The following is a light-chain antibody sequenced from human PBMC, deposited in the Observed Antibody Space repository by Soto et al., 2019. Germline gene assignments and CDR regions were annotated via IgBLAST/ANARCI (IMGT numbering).Light chain of an antibody. Sequence: QSALTQPDSVSGSPGQSITISRTGTSSDVGGYNYVSWYQHHPGKAPKLMIYDVTNRPSGVSNRFSGSKSGNTASLTISGVQSEDEASYYCSSYTTTSTVVFGGGTKLTVL. CDR2: DVT. CDR1: SSDVGGYNY. V-gene: IGLV2-14*03. CDR3: SSYTTTSTVV. J-gene: IGLJ2*01.